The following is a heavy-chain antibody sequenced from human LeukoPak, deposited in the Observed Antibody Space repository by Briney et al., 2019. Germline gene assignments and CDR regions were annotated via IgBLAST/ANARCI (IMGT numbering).Heavy chain of an antibody. J-gene: IGHJ4*02. Sequence: GGSLRLPCAASGFTFDDYAMHWVRQAPGKGLEWVSGIIWNSGSIGYADSVKGRFTISRDNANNSLYLQMNSLRAEDTALYYCARDDNWNDKPFDHWGQGVLVTVSS. V-gene: IGHV3-9*01. D-gene: IGHD1-20*01. CDR3: ARDDNWNDKPFDH. CDR1: GFTFDDYA. CDR2: IIWNSGSI.